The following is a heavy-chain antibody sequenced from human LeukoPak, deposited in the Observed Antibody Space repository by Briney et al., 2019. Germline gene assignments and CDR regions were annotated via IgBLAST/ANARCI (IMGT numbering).Heavy chain of an antibody. D-gene: IGHD6-6*01. CDR1: GFTFSSYD. J-gene: IGHJ6*02. CDR2: ISDDGTNK. V-gene: IGHV3-30*18. Sequence: PGGSLRLSCAASGFTFSSYDMHWVRQAPGKGLEWVARISDDGTNKYYVGSVKGRVTISRDNSKNTLFLQMNSLRAEDTAVYYCAKDSSSSNYYYGMDVWGQGTTVTVSS. CDR3: AKDSSSSNYYYGMDV.